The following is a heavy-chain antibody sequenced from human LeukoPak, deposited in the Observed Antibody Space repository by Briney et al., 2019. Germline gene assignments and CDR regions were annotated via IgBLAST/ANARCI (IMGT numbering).Heavy chain of an antibody. V-gene: IGHV4-4*07. CDR2: IYTSGST. Sequence: SETLSLTCTVSGGSISSYYWSWIRQPAGKGLEWIGRIYTSGSTNCNPSLKSRVTMSVDTSKNQFSLKLSSVTAADTAVYYCARGGEGYSSSSRYYYYYMDVWGKGTTVTVSS. D-gene: IGHD6-6*01. CDR3: ARGGEGYSSSSRYYYYYMDV. J-gene: IGHJ6*03. CDR1: GGSISSYY.